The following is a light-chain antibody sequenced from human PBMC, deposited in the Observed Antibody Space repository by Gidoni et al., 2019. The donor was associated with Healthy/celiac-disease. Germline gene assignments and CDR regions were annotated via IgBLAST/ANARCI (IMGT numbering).Light chain of an antibody. CDR1: QSVSSN. V-gene: IGKV3-15*01. CDR2: GAS. J-gene: IGKJ4*01. CDR3: QQYNNWPPLT. Sequence: EIVMTQSPATLSVSPGERATLSCRASQSVSSNLAGYQQKPCHAPRLLIYGASTRATGSPARFIGSGSGTEVTLTISSLQSEDVAVYYCQQYNNWPPLTFGGGTKVEIK.